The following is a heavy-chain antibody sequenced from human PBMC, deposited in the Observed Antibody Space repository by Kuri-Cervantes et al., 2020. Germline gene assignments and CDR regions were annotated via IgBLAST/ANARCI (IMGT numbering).Heavy chain of an antibody. Sequence: GGSLRLSCAASGFTVSSNYMSWVRQAPGKGLEWVSVIYSGGSTYYADSVKGRFTISRDNSKNTLYLQMNSLRAEDAAVYYCARFGDYDEYFQHWGQGTLVTVSS. D-gene: IGHD4-17*01. J-gene: IGHJ1*01. CDR3: ARFGDYDEYFQH. CDR1: GFTVSSNY. V-gene: IGHV3-53*01. CDR2: IYSGGST.